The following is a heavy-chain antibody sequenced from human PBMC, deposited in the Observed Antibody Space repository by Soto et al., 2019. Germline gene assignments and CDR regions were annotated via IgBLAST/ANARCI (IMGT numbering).Heavy chain of an antibody. CDR3: AREWYYYDSSGYYIWFDP. CDR1: GGSISSYY. Sequence: PSETLSLTCTVSGGSISSYYWSWIRQPAGKGLEWIGRIYTSGSTNYNPSLKSRVTMSVDTSKNQFSLKLSSVTAADTAVYYRAREWYYYDSSGYYIWFDPWGQGTLVTVSS. V-gene: IGHV4-4*07. J-gene: IGHJ5*02. CDR2: IYTSGST. D-gene: IGHD3-22*01.